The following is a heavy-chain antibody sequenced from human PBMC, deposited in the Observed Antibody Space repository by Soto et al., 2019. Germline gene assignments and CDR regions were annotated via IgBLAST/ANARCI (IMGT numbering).Heavy chain of an antibody. Sequence: SETLSLTCAVYGGSFSGYYWSWIRQPPGKGLEWIGEINHSGSTNYNPSLKSRVTISVDTSKNQLSLKLSSVTAADTAVYYCARGYVDIVEGPQAPFDFWGQGTLVTFSS. V-gene: IGHV4-34*01. D-gene: IGHD5-12*01. J-gene: IGHJ4*02. CDR2: INHSGST. CDR3: ARGYVDIVEGPQAPFDF. CDR1: GGSFSGYY.